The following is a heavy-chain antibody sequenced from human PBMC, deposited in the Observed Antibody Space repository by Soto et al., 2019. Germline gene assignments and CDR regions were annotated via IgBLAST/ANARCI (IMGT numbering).Heavy chain of an antibody. CDR2: INHSGST. V-gene: IGHV4-34*01. J-gene: IGHJ4*01. Sequence: SETLSLTCAVYGGSFSGYYGSWIRQPPGKGLEWIGEINHSGSTNYNPSLKSRVTISIDTSKNQFSLKLSSVTAADTAVYYCARATRYCTNGVCSTFEYWGQGTLVTVSS. D-gene: IGHD2-8*01. CDR3: ARATRYCTNGVCSTFEY. CDR1: GGSFSGYY.